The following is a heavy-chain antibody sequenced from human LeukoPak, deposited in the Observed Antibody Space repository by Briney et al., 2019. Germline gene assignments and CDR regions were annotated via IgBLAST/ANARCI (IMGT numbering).Heavy chain of an antibody. D-gene: IGHD2-2*01. V-gene: IGHV3-23*01. CDR1: GFTFSSYA. CDR2: ISGSGGST. J-gene: IGHJ6*03. CDR3: ANSPPAATDYYYYYMDV. Sequence: GGSLRLSCAASGFTFSSYAMSWVRQAPGKGLEWVSAISGSGGSTYYADSVKGRFTISRDNSKNTLYLQMNSLRAEDTAVYYCANSPPAATDYYYYYMDVWGKGTTVTVSS.